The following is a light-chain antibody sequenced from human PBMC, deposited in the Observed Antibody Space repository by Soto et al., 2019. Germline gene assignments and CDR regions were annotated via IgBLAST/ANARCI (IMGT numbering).Light chain of an antibody. V-gene: IGKV3-11*01. J-gene: IGKJ4*01. CDR1: QGVSNL. Sequence: EIVLTQSADILSLSPGDRATLSCRASQGVSNLLAWYQQRPGQAPRLLIYDASKRATGVPARFSGSGSGTDFTLTISSLEPEDFAVYYCQQRADWPPALTFGGGTKVDI. CDR3: QQRADWPPALT. CDR2: DAS.